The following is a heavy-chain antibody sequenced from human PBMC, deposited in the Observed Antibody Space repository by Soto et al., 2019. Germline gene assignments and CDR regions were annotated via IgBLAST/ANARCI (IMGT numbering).Heavy chain of an antibody. CDR1: GFTFSSYW. CDR2: IKQDGSEK. CDR3: ARDHLLRVSGVAAADPQPPNYGMDV. V-gene: IGHV3-7*05. J-gene: IGHJ6*02. Sequence: GGSLRLSCAASGFTFSSYWMSWVRQAPGKGLEWVANIKQDGSEKYYVDSVKGRFTISRDNAKNSLYLQMNSLRAEDTAVYYCARDHLLRVSGVAAADPQPPNYGMDVWGQGTTVTVSS. D-gene: IGHD6-13*01.